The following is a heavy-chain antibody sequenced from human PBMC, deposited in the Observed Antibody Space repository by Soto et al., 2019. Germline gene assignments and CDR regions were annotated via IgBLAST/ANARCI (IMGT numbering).Heavy chain of an antibody. CDR3: AAGEPLNY. D-gene: IGHD3-10*01. Sequence: QVQLVESGGGVVQPGRSLRLSCAASGFTFSSYGMHWVRQAPGKGLEWVAVIWYDGSNKYYADSVKDRFTISRDNSKNTVSLQMNSLRAEDTAMYYCAAGEPLNYRGQGTLVTVSS. CDR1: GFTFSSYG. CDR2: IWYDGSNK. V-gene: IGHV3-33*01. J-gene: IGHJ4*02.